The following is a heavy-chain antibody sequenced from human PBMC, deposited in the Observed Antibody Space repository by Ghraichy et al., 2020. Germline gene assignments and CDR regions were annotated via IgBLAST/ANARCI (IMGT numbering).Heavy chain of an antibody. J-gene: IGHJ4*02. CDR2: IYYSGST. Sequence: SQTLSLTCTVSGGSISSSDYYWSWIRQHPGKGLEWIGYIYYSGSTYYNPSLKSRITISVDTSKNQFSLRLSSVTAADTAVYFCARHKGVTSYFDFWGQGTLVTVSS. D-gene: IGHD3-10*01. V-gene: IGHV4-31*03. CDR1: GGSISSSDYY. CDR3: ARHKGVTSYFDF.